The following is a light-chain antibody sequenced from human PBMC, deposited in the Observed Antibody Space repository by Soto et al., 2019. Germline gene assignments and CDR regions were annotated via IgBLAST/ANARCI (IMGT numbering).Light chain of an antibody. CDR2: ATS. CDR1: QDIRNF. J-gene: IGKJ5*01. Sequence: DIQMTQSPSSLSTSVGDRVTIACRASQDIRNFLNWYQHKPGQAPRLLIYATSNLQSGVPSRFSGSGSGTNFTLTISNLQPEDFATYYCQQSYSTPSITFGYGTRLEMK. V-gene: IGKV1-39*01. CDR3: QQSYSTPSIT.